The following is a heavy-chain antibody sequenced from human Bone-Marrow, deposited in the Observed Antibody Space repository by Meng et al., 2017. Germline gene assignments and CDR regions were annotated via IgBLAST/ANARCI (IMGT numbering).Heavy chain of an antibody. V-gene: IGHV4-39*07. Sequence: QPQLQESGPGLVRPSEALSLTCSVPGGSISTSGYYWGWIRQPPGKGLEWIGSIGHSGFTYYTPSLKSRVTVSIDTSRNQFSLWLTSVTAADTAVYYCARDRNDYGSHYFDYWGQGTLVTVSS. CDR2: IGHSGFT. CDR3: ARDRNDYGSHYFDY. CDR1: GGSISTSGYY. D-gene: IGHD4-17*01. J-gene: IGHJ4*02.